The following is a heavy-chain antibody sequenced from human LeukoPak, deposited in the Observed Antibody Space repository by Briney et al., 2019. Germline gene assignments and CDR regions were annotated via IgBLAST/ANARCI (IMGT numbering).Heavy chain of an antibody. CDR3: AGLVGRYSSDLYYYYFDY. D-gene: IGHD1-26*01. CDR1: GDSINSLDL. V-gene: IGHV4-4*02. CDR2: MYLSGTT. J-gene: IGHJ4*02. Sequence: SETLSLTCTVSGDSINSLDLWSWVRQPPGKGLEWIGEMYLSGTTHSNPSVKSRVTISIDKSKNQFFLNLSSVTAADTAVYYCAGLVGRYSSDLYYYYFDYWGQGTLVTVSS.